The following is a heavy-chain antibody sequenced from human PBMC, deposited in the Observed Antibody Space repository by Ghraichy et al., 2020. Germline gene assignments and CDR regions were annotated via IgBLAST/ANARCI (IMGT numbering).Heavy chain of an antibody. Sequence: SETLSLTCTVSGGSISSYYWSWIRQPPGKGLEWIGYIYYSGSTNYNPSLKSRVTISVDTSKNQFSLKLSSVTAADTAVYYCARHREQWRPFDYWGQGTLVTVSS. V-gene: IGHV4-59*08. CDR1: GGSISSYY. J-gene: IGHJ4*02. CDR2: IYYSGST. CDR3: ARHREQWRPFDY. D-gene: IGHD6-19*01.